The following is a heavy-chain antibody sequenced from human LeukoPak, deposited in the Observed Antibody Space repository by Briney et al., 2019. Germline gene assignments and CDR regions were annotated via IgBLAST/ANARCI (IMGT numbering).Heavy chain of an antibody. CDR1: GGSISSYY. Sequence: SETLSLTCTVYGGSISSYYWSWIRQPAGKGLEWIGRIYTSGSTNYNPSLKSRVTMSVDTSKNQFSLKLSSVTAADTAVYYCASSQVPAAMPPGQYYYYYYYMDVWGKGTTVTVSS. CDR2: IYTSGST. CDR3: ASSQVPAAMPPGQYYYYYYYMDV. V-gene: IGHV4-4*07. D-gene: IGHD2-2*01. J-gene: IGHJ6*03.